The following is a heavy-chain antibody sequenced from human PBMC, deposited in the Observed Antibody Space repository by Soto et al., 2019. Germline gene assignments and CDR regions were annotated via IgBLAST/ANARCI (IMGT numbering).Heavy chain of an antibody. J-gene: IGHJ4*02. Sequence: QVQLQESGPGLVKPSETLSLTCSVSGGAVSSGIFYWSWIRQPPGKGLEWIGYIHYRGTTNYNPSLKSRVTISVDTSKNQFSLKLSSVTAADTAVYYCARFIIAAAGFRINDYWGQGTLVTVSS. V-gene: IGHV4-61*01. CDR2: IHYRGTT. CDR1: GGAVSSGIFY. CDR3: ARFIIAAAGFRINDY. D-gene: IGHD6-13*01.